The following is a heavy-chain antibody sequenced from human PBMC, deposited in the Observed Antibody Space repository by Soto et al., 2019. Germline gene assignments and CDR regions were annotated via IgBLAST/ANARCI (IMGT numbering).Heavy chain of an antibody. CDR1: GGSISSGDSY. J-gene: IGHJ4*02. D-gene: IGHD6-6*01. CDR2: IDYSGST. Sequence: QVQLQESGPGLVKPSQTLSLTCTVSGGSISSGDSYWSWIRQPPGKGLEWIGYIDYSGSTYYIPSLKSRVTISVDRSKNQFSLKLSSVTAADTAVYYCARGVAARPDFDYWGQGTLVTVSS. CDR3: ARGVAARPDFDY. V-gene: IGHV4-30-4*01.